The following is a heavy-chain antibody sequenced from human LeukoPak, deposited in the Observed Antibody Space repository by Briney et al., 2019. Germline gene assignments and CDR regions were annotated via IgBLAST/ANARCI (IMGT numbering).Heavy chain of an antibody. V-gene: IGHV3-7*03. CDR1: GFTFSAYW. CDR3: ARDGRPLDY. CDR2: IKQDGSEK. Sequence: GGSLRLSCATSGFTFSAYWMNWVRQAPGKGLEWVANIKQDGSEKYYVDSVKGRFTISRDNAKNSLYLQMNSLRVEDTAVYYCARDGRPLDYWGQGTLVTVSS. J-gene: IGHJ4*02.